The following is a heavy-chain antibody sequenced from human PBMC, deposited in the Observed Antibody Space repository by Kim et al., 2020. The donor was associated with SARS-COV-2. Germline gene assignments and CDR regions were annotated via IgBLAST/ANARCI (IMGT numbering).Heavy chain of an antibody. CDR2: IKQDGSEK. Sequence: GGSLRLSCVASGFMFSRYWMSWVRQAPGKGLEWVANIKQDGSEKYYVDSVKGRFTISRDNAKNSVYLQMNSLRAEDTAVYYCARDGEWLRSRPYGMDVWGQGTTVTVSS. V-gene: IGHV3-7*01. D-gene: IGHD5-12*01. CDR1: GFMFSRYW. CDR3: ARDGEWLRSRPYGMDV. J-gene: IGHJ6*02.